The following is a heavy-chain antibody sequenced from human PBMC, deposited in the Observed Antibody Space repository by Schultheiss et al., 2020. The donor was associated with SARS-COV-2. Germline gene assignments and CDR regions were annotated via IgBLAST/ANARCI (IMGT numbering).Heavy chain of an antibody. J-gene: IGHJ4*02. V-gene: IGHV1-46*01. D-gene: IGHD5-18*01. CDR1: GYTFTSYY. CDR3: ARGGRVDTAMVGLRFDY. Sequence: ASVKVSCKASGYTFTSYYMHWVRQAPGQGLEWMGIINPSGGSTSYAQKFQGRVTMTRDTSTSTVYMELRSLRSDDTAVYYCARGGRVDTAMVGLRFDYWGQGTLVTVSS. CDR2: INPSGGST.